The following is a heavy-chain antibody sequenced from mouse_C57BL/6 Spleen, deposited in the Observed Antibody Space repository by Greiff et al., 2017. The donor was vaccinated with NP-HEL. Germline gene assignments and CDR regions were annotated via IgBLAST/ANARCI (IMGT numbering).Heavy chain of an antibody. CDR2: ISYDGSN. D-gene: IGHD2-3*01. CDR3: ASPFDGYWYFDV. Sequence: EVKLMESGPGLVKPSQSLSLTCSVTGYSITSGYYWNWIRQFPGNKLEWMGYISYDGSNNYNPSLKNRISITRDTSKNQFFLKLNSVTTEDTATYYCASPFDGYWYFDVWGTGTTVTVSS. J-gene: IGHJ1*03. V-gene: IGHV3-6*01. CDR1: GYSITSGYY.